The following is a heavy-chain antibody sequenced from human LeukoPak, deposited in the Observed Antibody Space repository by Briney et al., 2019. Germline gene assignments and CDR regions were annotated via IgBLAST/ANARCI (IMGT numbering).Heavy chain of an antibody. J-gene: IGHJ4*02. D-gene: IGHD3-16*01. Sequence: PGGSLRLSCAASGFTFESYAMNWVRQAPGKGLEWVSTVTGAGGDTYYADSVKGRFTISRDNAKNSLYLQMNSLRVEDTAVYYCARDNPTWGYWGQGTLVIVSS. V-gene: IGHV3-23*01. CDR3: ARDNPTWGY. CDR1: GFTFESYA. CDR2: VTGAGGDT.